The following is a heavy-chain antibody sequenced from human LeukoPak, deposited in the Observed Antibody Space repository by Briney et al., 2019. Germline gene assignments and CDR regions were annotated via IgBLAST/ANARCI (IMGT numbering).Heavy chain of an antibody. CDR2: INYDGSEK. CDR3: TRDSH. Sequence: AGGSLRLSCAGSGFIFGTTSMSWVRQTPGKGLEWVASINYDGSEKYYVGSVEGRFTISRDSAKKSLFLQMNSLRAEDTAIYYCTRDSHWGQGTLVTVSS. CDR1: GFIFGTTS. V-gene: IGHV3-7*01. J-gene: IGHJ4*02.